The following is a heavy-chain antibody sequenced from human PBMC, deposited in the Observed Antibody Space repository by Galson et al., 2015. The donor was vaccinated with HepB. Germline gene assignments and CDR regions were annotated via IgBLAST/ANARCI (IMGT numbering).Heavy chain of an antibody. CDR1: GFTFSSYA. V-gene: IGHV3-30-3*01. D-gene: IGHD4-17*01. CDR3: ARDHGDYDSFDY. J-gene: IGHJ4*02. CDR2: ISYDGSNK. Sequence: SLRLSCAASGFTFSSYAMHWVRQAPGKGLEWVAVISYDGSNKYYADSVKGRFTISRDNSKNTLYLQMNSLRAEDMAVYYCARDHGDYDSFDYWGQGTLVTVSS.